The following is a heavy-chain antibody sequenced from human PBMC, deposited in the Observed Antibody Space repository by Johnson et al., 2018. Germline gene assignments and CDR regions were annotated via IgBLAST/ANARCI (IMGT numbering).Heavy chain of an antibody. J-gene: IGHJ6*02. D-gene: IGHD6-19*01. CDR3: ARDSGQWLLATHGMDV. Sequence: VQLQESGGGLVQPGGSLRLSCAASGFTFSSYWMHWVRQAPGKGLVWVSRINSDGSSTSYADSVKVRFTISRDNAKKTLYLQMNSLRFEDTAVYYCARDSGQWLLATHGMDVWGQGTTVTVSS. CDR2: INSDGSST. V-gene: IGHV3-74*01. CDR1: GFTFSSYW.